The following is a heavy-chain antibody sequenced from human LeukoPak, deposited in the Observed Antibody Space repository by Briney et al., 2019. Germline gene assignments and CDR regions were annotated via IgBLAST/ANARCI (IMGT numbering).Heavy chain of an antibody. CDR2: INHSGGT. D-gene: IGHD6-6*01. V-gene: IGHV4-34*01. CDR3: ARVRQLVGIYYYYYYMAV. CDR1: GGSFSGYY. J-gene: IGHJ6*03. Sequence: SETLSLTCAVYGGSFSGYYWSWIRQPPGKGLEWIGEINHSGGTNYNPSLMSRVTISVDTSKNQFSLKLSSVTAADTAVYYCARVRQLVGIYYYYYYMAVWGKGTTVTVSS.